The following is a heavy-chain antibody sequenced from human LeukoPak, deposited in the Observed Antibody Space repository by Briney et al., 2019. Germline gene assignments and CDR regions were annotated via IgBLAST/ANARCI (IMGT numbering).Heavy chain of an antibody. CDR1: GFTFDDYG. CDR3: AKDIPKYYYPGWYFDL. J-gene: IGHJ2*01. D-gene: IGHD3-10*01. CDR2: INWNGGST. Sequence: RTGGSLRLSCAASGFTFDDYGMTWVRQAPGKGLEWVSGINWNGGSTGYADSVKGRFTISRDNAKNSLYLQMNSLRAEDTALYYCAKDIPKYYYPGWYFDLWGRGTLVTVSS. V-gene: IGHV3-20*04.